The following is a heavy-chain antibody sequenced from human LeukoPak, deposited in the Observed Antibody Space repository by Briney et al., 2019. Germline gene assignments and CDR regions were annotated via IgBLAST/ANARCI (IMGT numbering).Heavy chain of an antibody. CDR2: ISNTGDST. J-gene: IGHJ4*02. CDR1: GFTFSNYA. V-gene: IGHV3-64D*09. CDR3: VKDYSGNSLFDY. D-gene: IGHD4-23*01. Sequence: GGSLRLSCSASGFTFSNYATHWVRQAPGKGLEYVSAISNTGDSTYYADSVRGRFTISRDNSKNTLYLQVSSLRPEDTAVFYCVKDYSGNSLFDYWGQGTLVTVSS.